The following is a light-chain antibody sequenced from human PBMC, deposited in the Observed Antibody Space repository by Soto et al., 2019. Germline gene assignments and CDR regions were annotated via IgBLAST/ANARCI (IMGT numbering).Light chain of an antibody. V-gene: IGKV3D-15*01. J-gene: IGKJ5*01. CDR3: QQYHPWPPSPT. CDR2: HTS. CDR1: QTVSNH. Sequence: EVIMTQSPATLSVSPGERATLSCRASQTVSNHLAWYQQKNGQAPRLLIYHTSIRATGIPTRFSGSGSGTEFILNISSLQSEDFAVYYCQQYHPWPPSPTFGQGTRLEIK.